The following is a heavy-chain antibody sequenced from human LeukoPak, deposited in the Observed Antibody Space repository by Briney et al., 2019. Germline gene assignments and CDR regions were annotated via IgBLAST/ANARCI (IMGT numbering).Heavy chain of an antibody. CDR3: AREWIQLHGGMDV. CDR1: GFTVSSNY. V-gene: IGHV3-53*04. J-gene: IGHJ6*02. Sequence: PGGSLRLSCAASGFTVSSNYMSWVHQAPGKGLEWVSVIYSGGSTYYADSVKGRFTISRHNSKNTLYLQMNSLRAEDTAVYYCAREWIQLHGGMDVWGQGTTVTVSS. CDR2: IYSGGST. D-gene: IGHD5-18*01.